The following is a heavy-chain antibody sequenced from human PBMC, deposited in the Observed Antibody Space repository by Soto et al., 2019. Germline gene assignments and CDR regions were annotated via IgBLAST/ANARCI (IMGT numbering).Heavy chain of an antibody. V-gene: IGHV1-18*01. Sequence: GASVKVSCKASGYTFTSYGISWVRQAPGQGLEWMGWISAYNGNTNYAQKLQGRVTMTTDTSTSTAYMELRGLRSDDTAVYYCAADCSGGSCYSGGSFIWGQGTMVTVSS. D-gene: IGHD2-15*01. CDR1: GYTFTSYG. J-gene: IGHJ3*02. CDR2: ISAYNGNT. CDR3: AADCSGGSCYSGGSFI.